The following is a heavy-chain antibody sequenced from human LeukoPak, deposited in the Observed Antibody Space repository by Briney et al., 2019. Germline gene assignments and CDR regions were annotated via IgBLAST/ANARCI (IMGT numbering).Heavy chain of an antibody. D-gene: IGHD1-7*01. V-gene: IGHV1-2*06. CDR3: ARDSITGTTDY. J-gene: IGHJ4*02. Sequence: ASVKVSCKASGYTFTGYYMHWVRQAPGQGLEWMGRINPNSGGTNYAQKFQGRVTMTRDTSISTAYMELSRLRSDDTAVSYCARDSITGTTDYWGQETLVTFSS. CDR2: INPNSGGT. CDR1: GYTFTGYY.